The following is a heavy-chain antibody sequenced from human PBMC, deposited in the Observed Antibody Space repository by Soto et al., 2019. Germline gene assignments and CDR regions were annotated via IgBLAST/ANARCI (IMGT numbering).Heavy chain of an antibody. D-gene: IGHD3-22*01. V-gene: IGHV3-30*18. CDR1: GFTFSYYA. CDR3: AKDMGYYDTSGEAFDY. Sequence: QVQLVESGGDVVQPGRSLRLSCAASGFTFSYYAMHWVRQAPGKGLEWVTLISYHGTTKYYADSVKGRFTISRDNSKNTLYLQMNSLRSEDTAVYYCAKDMGYYDTSGEAFDYWGQGTLVTVSS. J-gene: IGHJ4*02. CDR2: ISYHGTTK.